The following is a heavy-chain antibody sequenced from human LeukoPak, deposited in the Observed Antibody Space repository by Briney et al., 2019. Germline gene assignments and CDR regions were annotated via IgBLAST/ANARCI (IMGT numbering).Heavy chain of an antibody. Sequence: SETLSLTCTVSGGSISSYYWSWIRQPPGKGLEWIGYIYYSGSTNYNPSLKSRVTISVDTSKNQFSLKLSAVTAADTAVYYCARDSGGSGWYYFDYWGQGTLVTVSS. J-gene: IGHJ4*02. CDR2: IYYSGST. V-gene: IGHV4-59*01. D-gene: IGHD6-19*01. CDR1: GGSISSYY. CDR3: ARDSGGSGWYYFDY.